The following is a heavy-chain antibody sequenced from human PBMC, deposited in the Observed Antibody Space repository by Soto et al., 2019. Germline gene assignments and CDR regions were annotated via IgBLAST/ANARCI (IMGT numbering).Heavy chain of an antibody. Sequence: QVQLVQSGAEEKKPGASVKVSCKASGYTFTSYAMHWVRQAPGQRLEWMGWINAGNGNTKYSQKFQGRVTITRDTSASTVYMELSSLRSEDTAVYYCARASGWYVSDYWGQGTLVTVSS. J-gene: IGHJ4*02. CDR3: ARASGWYVSDY. D-gene: IGHD6-19*01. V-gene: IGHV1-3*05. CDR1: GYTFTSYA. CDR2: INAGNGNT.